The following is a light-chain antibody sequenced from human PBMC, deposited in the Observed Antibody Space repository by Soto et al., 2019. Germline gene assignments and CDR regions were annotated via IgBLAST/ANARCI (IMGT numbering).Light chain of an antibody. Sequence: QLVLTQSPSASASLGASVKLTCTLSSGHSSYAIAWHQQQPEKGPRYLMNLNSDGSHNRGDGIPDRFSGSSSGAERYLTISSLQSEDEADYYCQTWGAGIKVFGSGTKVTVL. CDR2: LNSDGSH. CDR1: SGHSSYA. CDR3: QTWGAGIKV. V-gene: IGLV4-69*01. J-gene: IGLJ1*01.